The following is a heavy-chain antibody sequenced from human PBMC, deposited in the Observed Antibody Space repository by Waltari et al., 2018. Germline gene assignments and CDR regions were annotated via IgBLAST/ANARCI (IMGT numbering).Heavy chain of an antibody. J-gene: IGHJ4*02. CDR3: ARAQRGGYCSSTSCYPFDY. Sequence: QVQLVQSGAEVKKPGSSVKVSCKASGGTFSSYAISWVRQAPGQGLEGMGGIIPIFGSANYAQKFQGRVTITADESTSTAYMELSSLRSEDTAVYYCARAQRGGYCSSTSCYPFDYWGQGTLVTVSS. CDR1: GGTFSSYA. CDR2: IIPIFGSA. V-gene: IGHV1-69*12. D-gene: IGHD2-2*01.